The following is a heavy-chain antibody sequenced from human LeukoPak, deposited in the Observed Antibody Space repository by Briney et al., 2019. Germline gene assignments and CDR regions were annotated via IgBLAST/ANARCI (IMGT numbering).Heavy chain of an antibody. CDR3: AKDFVRYNIQFDY. D-gene: IGHD1-1*01. J-gene: IGHJ4*02. V-gene: IGHV3-23*01. CDR1: GFTFSSYA. Sequence: GGSLRLSCAASGFTFSSYAMSWVRQAPGKGLEWVSTISGSGGSTYYADSVKGRFTISRDNSKNTLYLQMNSLRAEDTAVYYCAKDFVRYNIQFDYWGQGALVTVSS. CDR2: ISGSGGST.